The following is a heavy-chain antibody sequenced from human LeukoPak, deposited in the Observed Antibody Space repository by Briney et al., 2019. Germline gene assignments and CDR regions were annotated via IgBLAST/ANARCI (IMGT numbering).Heavy chain of an antibody. CDR1: GFGVSTNY. CDR2: LYSGSST. D-gene: IGHD3-10*01. J-gene: IGHJ2*01. Sequence: GGSLTLSCAASGFGVSTNYMNWVRQAPGKGLEWVSILYSGSSTYYTDSVKGRFTISRDNSRNTLYLHMTNLRAEDTAVYYCARVGDHYHWYLDLWGRGSLLTVSS. V-gene: IGHV3-53*01. CDR3: ARVGDHYHWYLDL.